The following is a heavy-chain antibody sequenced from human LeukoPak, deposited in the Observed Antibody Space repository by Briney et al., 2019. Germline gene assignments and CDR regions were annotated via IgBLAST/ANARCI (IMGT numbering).Heavy chain of an antibody. CDR1: GFTVSGNY. J-gene: IGHJ6*02. D-gene: IGHD5-24*01. Sequence: GGSLRLSCAASGFTVSGNYMSWVRQPPGKGLEWVSLLYSGGSTYYADSVKGRFSISRDNSKNTLYLQMNSLRAEDTAVYYCASRDKGYYYGTDVWGQGTTVTVSS. CDR3: ASRDKGYYYGTDV. V-gene: IGHV3-66*01. CDR2: LYSGGST.